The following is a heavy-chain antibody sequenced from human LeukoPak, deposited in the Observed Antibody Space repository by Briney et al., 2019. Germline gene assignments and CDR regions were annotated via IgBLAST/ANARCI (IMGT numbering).Heavy chain of an antibody. Sequence: GGSLRLSCAASGFTFSSYAMTWVRQAPGKGLEWVSTITGSGRTTYYADSVKGRFTISRDNSKNTLYLQMNSLRAEDTALYYCAKDYAVGSIDYWGQGTLVTVSS. CDR1: GFTFSSYA. V-gene: IGHV3-23*01. CDR3: AKDYAVGSIDY. J-gene: IGHJ4*02. CDR2: ITGSGRTT. D-gene: IGHD3-16*01.